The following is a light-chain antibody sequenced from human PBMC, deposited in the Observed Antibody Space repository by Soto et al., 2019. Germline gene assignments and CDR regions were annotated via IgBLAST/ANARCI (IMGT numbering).Light chain of an antibody. CDR2: EVN. CDR1: SNDVGGYKY. J-gene: IGLJ1*01. CDR3: SSYSSNNILSYV. V-gene: IGLV2-14*03. Sequence: QSVLTQPASVSGAPGQSITISCTGTSNDVGGYKYVSWYQQRPGTAPKLIMFEVNNRPSGVSDRFSGSRSANTASLTISGLQARDEADYYCSSYSSNNILSYVFGTGTKVTVL.